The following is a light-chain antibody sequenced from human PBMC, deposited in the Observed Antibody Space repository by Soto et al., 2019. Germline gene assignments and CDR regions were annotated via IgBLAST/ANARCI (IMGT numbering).Light chain of an antibody. J-gene: IGKJ2*01. V-gene: IGKV3-15*01. CDR3: QQYNNWTQRYT. Sequence: EIVMTQSPATLSVSPGERVTLSCRASQSVSSNLAWYQQKPGQAPRLLIYGASTRATGIPARFSGSGSGTEFTLTISSLPSEDFAVYYCQQYNNWTQRYTFGQGTKLEIK. CDR1: QSVSSN. CDR2: GAS.